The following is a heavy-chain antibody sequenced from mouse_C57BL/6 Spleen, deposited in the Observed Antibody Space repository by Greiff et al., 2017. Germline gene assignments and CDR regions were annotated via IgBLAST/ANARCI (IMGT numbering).Heavy chain of an antibody. D-gene: IGHD1-1*01. CDR1: GYAFSSYW. J-gene: IGHJ2*01. V-gene: IGHV1-80*01. Sequence: QVQLQQSGAELVKPGASVKISCKASGYAFSSYWMNWVKQRPGKGLEWIGQIYPGDGDTNYNGKFKGKATLTADKSSSTAYMQLSSLTSEDSAVYFCARDGDLLLRGLFDYWGQGTTLTVSS. CDR3: ARDGDLLLRGLFDY. CDR2: IYPGDGDT.